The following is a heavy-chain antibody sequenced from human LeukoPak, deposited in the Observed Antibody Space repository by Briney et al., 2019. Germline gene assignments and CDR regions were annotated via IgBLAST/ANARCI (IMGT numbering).Heavy chain of an antibody. J-gene: IGHJ4*02. CDR3: AKSLRDYYGSGSYDY. CDR1: GFTFSSYW. CDR2: IKQDGSEK. V-gene: IGHV3-7*01. D-gene: IGHD3-10*01. Sequence: ESGGSLRLSCAASGFTFSSYWMSWVRQAPGKGLEWVANIKQDGSEKYYVDSVKGRFTISRDNAKNSLYLQMNSLRAEDTAVYYCAKSLRDYYGSGSYDYWGQGTLVTVSS.